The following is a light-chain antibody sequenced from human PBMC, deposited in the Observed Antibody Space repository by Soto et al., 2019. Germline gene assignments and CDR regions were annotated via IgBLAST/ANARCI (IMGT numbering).Light chain of an antibody. CDR3: QQYNSYSWT. CDR1: QSISSW. J-gene: IGKJ1*01. V-gene: IGKV1-5*03. CDR2: KAS. Sequence: DIQMTQSPSTLSASVGDRVTITCRASQSISSWLAWYQQKPGKAPKLLIYKASSVESGVPSRFSGSGSGTEFTLTVSSLQPDYFATYYCQQYNSYSWTFGQGTKVDIK.